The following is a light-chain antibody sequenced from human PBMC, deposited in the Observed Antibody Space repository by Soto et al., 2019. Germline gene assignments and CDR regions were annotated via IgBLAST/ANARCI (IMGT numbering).Light chain of an antibody. Sequence: EIVFAHSPATLSFSRVESATLSCRASQSVTRYLAWYQQKPGQAPRFLMFDASNRATGVPARFSGSGSGTDFTLTISSLEPEDFAVYYCQQRETWPITFGQGTRLEIK. J-gene: IGKJ5*01. CDR3: QQRETWPIT. V-gene: IGKV3-11*01. CDR1: QSVTRY. CDR2: DAS.